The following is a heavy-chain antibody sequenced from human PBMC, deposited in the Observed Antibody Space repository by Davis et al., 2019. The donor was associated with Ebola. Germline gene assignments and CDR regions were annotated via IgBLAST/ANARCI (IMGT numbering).Heavy chain of an antibody. CDR3: ARQGHYFWGNYRYPYFDF. V-gene: IGHV5-51*01. D-gene: IGHD3-16*02. CDR1: GYSFTSYW. CDR2: IYPGDSDT. Sequence: GESLKISCKGSGYSFTSYWIGWVRQMPGKGLEWMGIIYPGDSDTRYSPSFQGQVTISADKSISTAYLQWSSLKASDTAMYYCARQGHYFWGNYRYPYFDFWGQGTPVTASS. J-gene: IGHJ4*02.